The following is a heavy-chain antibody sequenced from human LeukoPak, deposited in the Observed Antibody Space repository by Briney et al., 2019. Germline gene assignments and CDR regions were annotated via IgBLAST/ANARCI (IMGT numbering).Heavy chain of an antibody. CDR3: ARDFDDFWSGYYRDYYYYMDV. Sequence: SETLSLTCTVSGGSISSSSYYWSWIRQPPGKGLEWIGRIYTSGSTNYNPSLKSRVTISVDTSKNQFSLKLSSVTAADTAVYYCARDFDDFWSGYYRDYYYYMDVWGKGTTVTVSS. J-gene: IGHJ6*03. V-gene: IGHV4-61*02. CDR1: GGSISSSSYY. D-gene: IGHD3-3*01. CDR2: IYTSGST.